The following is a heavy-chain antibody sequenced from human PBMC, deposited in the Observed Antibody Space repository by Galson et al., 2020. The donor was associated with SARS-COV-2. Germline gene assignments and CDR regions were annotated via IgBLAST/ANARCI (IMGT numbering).Heavy chain of an antibody. D-gene: IGHD6-19*01. J-gene: IGHJ4*02. CDR1: GYSFTNYW. CDR2: IYPDDSYT. Sequence: GESLKISCKGPGYSFTNYWIGWVRQMPGKGPEWMGIIYPDDSYTKYSPSFRGQVTISGDKSLSIAYLQWSSLKASDTAMYYCARHGASSGWYEGIDFWGQGTLVTVSS. V-gene: IGHV5-51*01. CDR3: ARHGASSGWYEGIDF.